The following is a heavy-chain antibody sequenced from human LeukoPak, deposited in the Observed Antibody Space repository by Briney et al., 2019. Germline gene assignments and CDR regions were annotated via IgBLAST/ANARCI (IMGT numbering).Heavy chain of an antibody. Sequence: GESLKISCTGFGYSFTTYWIGWVHQMPGKGLEWMGIIYPGDSDARYSPSFQGQVTISVDKSISTAYLQWSSLKASDTAMYYCARQGRIVVVTTTHDAFDIWGQGTMVTVSS. D-gene: IGHD2-21*02. CDR3: ARQGRIVVVTTTHDAFDI. J-gene: IGHJ3*02. CDR1: GYSFTTYW. V-gene: IGHV5-51*07. CDR2: IYPGDSDA.